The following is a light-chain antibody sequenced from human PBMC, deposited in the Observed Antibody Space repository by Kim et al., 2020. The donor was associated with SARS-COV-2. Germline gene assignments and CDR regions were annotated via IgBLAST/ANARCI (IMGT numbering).Light chain of an antibody. CDR1: SLRSYY. Sequence: VALGQTVRITCQGDSLRSYYATWYQQKPGEAPIVVIYGKNNRPSGIPDRFSGSSSGNTASLTITATQAGDEADYYCNSRDTNNNVIFGGGTQPTVL. J-gene: IGLJ2*01. CDR2: GKN. V-gene: IGLV3-19*01. CDR3: NSRDTNNNVI.